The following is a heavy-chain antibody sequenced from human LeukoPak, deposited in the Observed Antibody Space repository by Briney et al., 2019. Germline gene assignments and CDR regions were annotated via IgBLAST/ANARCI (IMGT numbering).Heavy chain of an antibody. D-gene: IGHD5-12*01. V-gene: IGHV3-53*01. J-gene: IGHJ4*02. CDR3: ARAEGSGYDYYFDY. CDR1: GFTVTSNY. Sequence: GGPLRLSCGASGFTVTSNYRSWGRRAPGKVREWVSVIYRGGSTYYADPVKGRFTISRDNSKNTLYLQMNSLRAEDSAVYYCARAEGSGYDYYFDYWGQGTMVTVSS. CDR2: IYRGGST.